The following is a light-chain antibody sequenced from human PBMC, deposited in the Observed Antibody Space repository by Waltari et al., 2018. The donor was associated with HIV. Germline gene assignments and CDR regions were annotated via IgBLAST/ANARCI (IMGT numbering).Light chain of an antibody. Sequence: QSVLTQPPSASGTPGQRVTISCSGSSSNIGSNTVNWYQQLPGTAPKLLMYSNNQRPSGVPDRFSGSKSGASASLAISGLQSEDDADYYCSVWDDSLNGRVFGTGTKVTVL. CDR1: SSNIGSNT. V-gene: IGLV1-44*01. J-gene: IGLJ1*01. CDR3: SVWDDSLNGRV. CDR2: SNN.